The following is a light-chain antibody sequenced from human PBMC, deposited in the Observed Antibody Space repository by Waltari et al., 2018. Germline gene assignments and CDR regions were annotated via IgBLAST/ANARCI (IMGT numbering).Light chain of an antibody. J-gene: IGKJ2*01. V-gene: IGKV3-20*01. CDR2: GAS. CDR1: QSVSNNS. Sequence: EIVLTQSPDSLSLSPGERATLSCWANQSVSNNSLAWYQQKPGQAPRLLIYGASSWATGIPDRFNASGSGTDFTLTISGLGPEDFAVYYCQHYSRSPLYTFGQGTKLEIK. CDR3: QHYSRSPLYT.